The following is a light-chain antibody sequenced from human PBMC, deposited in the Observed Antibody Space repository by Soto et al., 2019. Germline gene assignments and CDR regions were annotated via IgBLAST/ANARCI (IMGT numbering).Light chain of an antibody. CDR1: SSDVGGYDY. Sequence: QSALTQPRSVSGSPGQSVTISCTGTSSDVGGYDYVSWYQQHPGKAPKFMIYDVSKRPSGVPDRFSGSKSGNTASLTISGLQADDEADYYCCSYAGSYTWVFGGGTKLTVL. J-gene: IGLJ3*02. V-gene: IGLV2-11*01. CDR3: CSYAGSYTWV. CDR2: DVS.